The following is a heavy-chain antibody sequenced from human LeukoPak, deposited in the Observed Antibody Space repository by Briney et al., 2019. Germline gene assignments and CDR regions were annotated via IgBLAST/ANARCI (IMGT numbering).Heavy chain of an antibody. V-gene: IGHV1-18*04. CDR3: ARDLIAAAGPLYYYYYGMDV. J-gene: IGHJ6*04. D-gene: IGHD6-13*01. CDR2: VSAYNGDT. Sequence: ASLKVSCNVSGYSFTSYGICWVWQGHGPGLEWMGWVSAYNGDTNYAQKLQGRVTMTTDTSTSTAYMELRSLRSDDTAVYYCARDLIAAAGPLYYYYYGMDVWGKGTTVTVSS. CDR1: GYSFTSYG.